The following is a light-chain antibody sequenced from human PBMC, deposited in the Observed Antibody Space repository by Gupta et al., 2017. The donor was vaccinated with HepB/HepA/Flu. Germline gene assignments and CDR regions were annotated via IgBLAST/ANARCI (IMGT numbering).Light chain of an antibody. J-gene: IGKJ2*01. Sequence: ILLTPSPGSLSVSPGEGVTLSCRTSQSLPSTYLAWYQQKPGQAPRLVIYGASKRAAGTPDRFTGSGSGRDFTFTITSLEPEDFAVYYCQQYAFAPYTFGQGTKLHIK. CDR3: QQYAFAPYT. CDR2: GAS. CDR1: QSLPSTY. V-gene: IGKV3-20*01.